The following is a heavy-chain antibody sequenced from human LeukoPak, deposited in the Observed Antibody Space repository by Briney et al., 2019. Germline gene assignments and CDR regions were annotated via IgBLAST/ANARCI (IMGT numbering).Heavy chain of an antibody. D-gene: IGHD2/OR15-2a*01. J-gene: IGHJ4*02. CDR3: ARGLLTFLRSIDY. Sequence: KPGGSLRLSCAASGFTFSSSTMNWVRQAPGKGLEWVSSISSSNDYIYYADSVKGRFTISRDNAENSLYLQMNSLRAEDTAVYYCARGLLTFLRSIDYWGQGTLVTVSS. CDR1: GFTFSSST. V-gene: IGHV3-21*01. CDR2: ISSSNDYI.